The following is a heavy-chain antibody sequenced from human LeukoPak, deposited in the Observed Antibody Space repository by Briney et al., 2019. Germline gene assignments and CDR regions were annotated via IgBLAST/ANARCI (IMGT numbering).Heavy chain of an antibody. CDR1: GFNFGNYG. CDR3: AELGITMIGGV. CDR2: IRASGRTT. J-gene: IGHJ6*04. D-gene: IGHD3-10*02. Sequence: PGGSLRLSCAASGFNFGNYGMNWVRQAPGKGLEWVSGIRASGRTTDYADSVKGRFTISRDNAKNSLYLQMNSLRAEDTAVYYCAELGITMIGGVWGKGTTVTISS. V-gene: IGHV3-23*01.